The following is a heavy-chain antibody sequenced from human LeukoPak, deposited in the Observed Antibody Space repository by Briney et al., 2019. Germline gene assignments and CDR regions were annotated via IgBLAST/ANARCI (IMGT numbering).Heavy chain of an antibody. Sequence: GASVKVSCRASGYTFTKYLIHWVRQVPGQGLEWMGLINPTGGGTTYAQKFQGRVTMTSDTSTSTVYMDLNSLKSEDTAVYLCAREPVGSSWGGPDYWGQGTLVTVSS. J-gene: IGHJ4*02. CDR3: AREPVGSSWGGPDY. D-gene: IGHD3-16*01. CDR2: INPTGGGT. CDR1: GYTFTKYL. V-gene: IGHV1-46*01.